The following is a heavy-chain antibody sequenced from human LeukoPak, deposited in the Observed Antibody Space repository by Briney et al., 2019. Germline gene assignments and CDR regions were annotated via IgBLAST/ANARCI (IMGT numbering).Heavy chain of an antibody. Sequence: GESLKISCKGSGYNFISYWIGWVRQVPGKGLEWMGIIYPSNSDIRYSPSFRGQLTVSADRSVSTAYLQWSSLKASDTAMYYCATTHGYGDAFDTWGHGTMVTVSS. J-gene: IGHJ3*02. CDR1: GYNFISYW. CDR3: ATTHGYGDAFDT. CDR2: IYPSNSDI. D-gene: IGHD5-12*01. V-gene: IGHV5-51*01.